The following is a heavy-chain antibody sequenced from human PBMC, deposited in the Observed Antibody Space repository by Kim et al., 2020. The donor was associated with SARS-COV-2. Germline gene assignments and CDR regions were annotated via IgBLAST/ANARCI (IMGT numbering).Heavy chain of an antibody. V-gene: IGHV3-23*01. CDR1: GFTFSSYA. J-gene: IGHJ2*01. CDR2: ISGSGGCT. CDR3: ARGYCSSTSCYTSYWYFDL. D-gene: IGHD2-2*02. Sequence: GGSLRLSCAASGFTFSSYAMSWVRQAPGKGLEWVSAISGSGGCTYYADSVKGRFTISRDNSKNTLYLQMNSLRAEDTAVYYCARGYCSSTSCYTSYWYFDLWGRGTLVTVSS.